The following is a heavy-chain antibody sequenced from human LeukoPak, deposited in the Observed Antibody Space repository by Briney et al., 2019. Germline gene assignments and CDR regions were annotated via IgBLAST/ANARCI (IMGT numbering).Heavy chain of an antibody. CDR2: ISGSDGRT. Sequence: GGSLRLSCAASRFIFSDYAMSWVRQAPGKGLEWVSTISGSDGRTYYADSVKGRFSISRDNSKGTLYLQMNSLRAEDTAVYYCARVVDIVVDYWGQGTLVTVSS. V-gene: IGHV3-23*01. J-gene: IGHJ4*02. CDR1: RFIFSDYA. CDR3: ARVVDIVVDY. D-gene: IGHD2-15*01.